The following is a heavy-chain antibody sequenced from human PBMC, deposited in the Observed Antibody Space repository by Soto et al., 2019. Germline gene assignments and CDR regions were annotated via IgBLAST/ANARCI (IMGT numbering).Heavy chain of an antibody. CDR3: ARGWGRILDY. V-gene: IGHV4-34*01. J-gene: IGHJ4*02. CDR2: INHSGST. D-gene: IGHD7-27*01. Sequence: QVQLQQWGAGLLKPSETLSLTCAVYGGSFSGYYWNWIRQPPGKGLEWIGEINHSGSTNYNPSLKXRVTISVDTSKNQFSLKLSSVTAADTAVYYCARGWGRILDYWGQGTLVTVSS. CDR1: GGSFSGYY.